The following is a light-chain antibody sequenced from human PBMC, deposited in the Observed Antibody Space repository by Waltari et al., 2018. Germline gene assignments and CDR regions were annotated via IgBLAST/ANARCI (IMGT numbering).Light chain of an antibody. CDR3: QQSYSQTRT. J-gene: IGKJ1*01. CDR2: AAS. CDR1: QSISSY. Sequence: DLQMTQSPSSLSASVGDRVSITCRASQSISSYLSWYQQKPGRAPKPLIYAASSLESGDPSRFSGSGSGRDFTLIISSLQPEDFATYSCQQSYSQTRTFGQGTKVEI. V-gene: IGKV1-39*01.